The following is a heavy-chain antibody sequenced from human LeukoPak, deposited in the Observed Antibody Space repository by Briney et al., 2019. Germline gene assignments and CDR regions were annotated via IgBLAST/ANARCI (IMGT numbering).Heavy chain of an antibody. CDR1: GFTFSSYS. Sequence: GGSLRLSCAASGFTFSSYSINWVRQAPGKGLEWVSSISSSSSYIYYADSVKGRFTISRDNAKNSLYLQMNSLRAEDTAVYYCARDSYSGNDDDAFDIWGQGKMVTVSS. CDR2: ISSSSSYI. V-gene: IGHV3-21*01. CDR3: ARDSYSGNDDDAFDI. J-gene: IGHJ3*02. D-gene: IGHD5-12*01.